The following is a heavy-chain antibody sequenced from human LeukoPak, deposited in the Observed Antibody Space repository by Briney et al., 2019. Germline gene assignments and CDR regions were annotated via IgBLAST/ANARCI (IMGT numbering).Heavy chain of an antibody. J-gene: IGHJ4*02. D-gene: IGHD3-22*01. Sequence: SETLSLTCTVSGGSISSYYWNWIRQPPGKGLEWIGYIYYSGSTNYNPSLKSRVTISVDKSKNQFSLKLSSVTAADTAVYYCARVTYYDSSGDFDYWGQGTLVTVSS. CDR1: GGSISSYY. CDR2: IYYSGST. CDR3: ARVTYYDSSGDFDY. V-gene: IGHV4-59*12.